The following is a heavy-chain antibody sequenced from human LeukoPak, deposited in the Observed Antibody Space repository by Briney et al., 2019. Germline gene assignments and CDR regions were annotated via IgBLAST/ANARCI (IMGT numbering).Heavy chain of an antibody. Sequence: GGSLRLSCAASGFIFNNYGMHWVRQAPGKGLEWVAVISYDGSNKYYADSVKGRFTISRDNSKYTLYLQMNSLRAEDTAVYYCARHKATQYYFDSSGYPLDYWGQRTLVTVSS. D-gene: IGHD3-22*01. CDR1: GFIFNNYG. J-gene: IGHJ4*02. CDR3: ARHKATQYYFDSSGYPLDY. CDR2: ISYDGSNK. V-gene: IGHV3-30*03.